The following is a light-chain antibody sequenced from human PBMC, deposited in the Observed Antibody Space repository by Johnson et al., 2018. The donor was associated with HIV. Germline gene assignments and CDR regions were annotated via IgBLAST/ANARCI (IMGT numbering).Light chain of an antibody. J-gene: IGLJ1*01. CDR1: SSNIGNNY. CDR2: DNN. V-gene: IGLV1-51*01. Sequence: QSVLTQPPSVSAAPGQKVTISCSGSSSNIGNNYVSWYQQVPGTAPKLLIYDNNKRPSGIPDRFSGSKSGTSATLAITGLQTGDEADYYCGTWDSSLSGGVFGTGTKVTVL. CDR3: GTWDSSLSGGV.